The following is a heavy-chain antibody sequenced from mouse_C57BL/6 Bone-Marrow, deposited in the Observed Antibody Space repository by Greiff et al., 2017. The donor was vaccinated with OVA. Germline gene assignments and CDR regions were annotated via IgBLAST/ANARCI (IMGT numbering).Heavy chain of an antibody. V-gene: IGHV1-54*01. CDR2: INPGSGGT. CDR1: GYAFTNYL. CDR3: ARSGVLRFYY. J-gene: IGHJ2*01. Sequence: QVQLKESGAELVRPGTSVKVSCKASGYAFTNYLIEWVKQRPGQGLEWIGVINPGSGGTNYNEKFKGKATLTADKSSSTAYMQLSSLTSEDSAVYFCARSGVLRFYYWGQGTTLTVSS. D-gene: IGHD1-1*01.